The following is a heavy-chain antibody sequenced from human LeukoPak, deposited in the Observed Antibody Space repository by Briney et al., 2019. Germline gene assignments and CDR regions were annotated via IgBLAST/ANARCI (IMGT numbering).Heavy chain of an antibody. CDR2: ISSSSSYI. D-gene: IGHD1-1*01. J-gene: IGHJ4*02. V-gene: IGHV3-21*01. Sequence: GGSLRLSCAGSGFTFRTYWISWVRQAPGKGLEWVSSISSSSSYIYYADSVKGRFTISRDNAKNSLYLQMNSLRAEDTAVYYCAREGEIVNTGYFEYWGQGTLVTVSS. CDR3: AREGEIVNTGYFEY. CDR1: GFTFRTYW.